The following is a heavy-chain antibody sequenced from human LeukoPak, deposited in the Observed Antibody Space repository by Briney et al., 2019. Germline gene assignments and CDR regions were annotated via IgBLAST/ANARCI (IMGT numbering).Heavy chain of an antibody. J-gene: IGHJ3*02. CDR2: ISSSSTNI. D-gene: IGHD1-26*01. CDR3: ARKLYSDNSHDAFDI. CDR1: GFTFSSYA. V-gene: IGHV3-21*01. Sequence: GGSLRLSCAASGFTFSSYAMNWVRQAPGKGLEWVSCISSSSTNIYYADSVKGRFTISRDNAKNSLYLQMNSLRAEDTAVYYCARKLYSDNSHDAFDIWGQGTMVIVSS.